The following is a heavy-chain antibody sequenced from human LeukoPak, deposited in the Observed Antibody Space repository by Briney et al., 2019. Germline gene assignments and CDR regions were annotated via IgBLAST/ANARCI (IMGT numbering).Heavy chain of an antibody. V-gene: IGHV1-2*02. CDR3: ARDSGPQQPPDFDY. CDR1: GYTFTGYY. CDR2: IDPNSGGT. Sequence: GASVKVSCKASGYTFTGYYMHWVRQAPGQGLEWMGWIDPNSGGTNYAQKFQGRVTMTRDTSISTAYMELGRLRSDDTAVYYCARDSGPQQPPDFDYWGQGTLVTVSS. J-gene: IGHJ4*02. D-gene: IGHD6-13*01.